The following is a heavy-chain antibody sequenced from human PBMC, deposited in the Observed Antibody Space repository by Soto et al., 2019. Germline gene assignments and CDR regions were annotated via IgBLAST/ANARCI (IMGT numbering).Heavy chain of an antibody. J-gene: IGHJ2*01. CDR2: VSTAKGFT. D-gene: IGHD2-8*01. CDR3: ARVGDCGTGGCWHAEWHFDY. CDR1: GYTFINFG. V-gene: IGHV1-18*01. Sequence: VQLVQSGAEVKEPGASVKVTCKAPGYTFINFGITRVRQAPGQGLEWEGWVSTAKGFTTYGEKFRGRVTMTADTEKNPAHIDLRSLNSDDKAVYYCARVGDCGTGGCWHAEWHFDYWGRGTLVTVSS.